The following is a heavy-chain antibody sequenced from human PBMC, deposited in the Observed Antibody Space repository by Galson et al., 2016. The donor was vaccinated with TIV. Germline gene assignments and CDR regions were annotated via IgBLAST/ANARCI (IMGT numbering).Heavy chain of an antibody. Sequence: CKASGYTFTRYYMHWMRQAPGQGLEWMGVIDPSGGSTTYAQKFQGRVTMTRDTSTSTVYMELSSLTSEDTAVYYCAKIDSSGYNYGGRFVYWGQGTLVTVSS. CDR1: GYTFTRYY. CDR3: AKIDSSGYNYGGRFVY. J-gene: IGHJ4*02. D-gene: IGHD3-22*01. V-gene: IGHV1-46*01. CDR2: IDPSGGST.